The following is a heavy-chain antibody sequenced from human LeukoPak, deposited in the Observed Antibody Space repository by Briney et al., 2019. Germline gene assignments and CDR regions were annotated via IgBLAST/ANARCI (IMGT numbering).Heavy chain of an antibody. CDR3: VKSGGYGLIDY. CDR1: GVSFSGYY. V-gene: IGHV4-34*01. D-gene: IGHD1-26*01. CDR2: IYYTGST. Sequence: SETLSLTCAVYGVSFSGYYWSWIRQPPGKGLEWIGNIYYTGSTYYNASLQSRVTISIDMSKNQFSLRLNSVTAADTAMYYCVKSGGYGLIDYWGQGTLVTVSS. J-gene: IGHJ4*02.